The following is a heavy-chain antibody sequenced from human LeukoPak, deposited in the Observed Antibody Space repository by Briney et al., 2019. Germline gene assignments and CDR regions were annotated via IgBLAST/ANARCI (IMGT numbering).Heavy chain of an antibody. CDR2: IRYDGSNK. J-gene: IGHJ4*02. Sequence: GGSLRLSCITSGFLFTNYGFHWVRQAPGKGFEWVAFIRYDGSNKSYADSVKGRFTISRDNSKNTLYLQMNSLRAEDTAVYYCAKDFGGFYYDILTGYYPYYFDYWGQGTLVTVSS. CDR1: GFLFTNYG. CDR3: AKDFGGFYYDILTGYYPYYFDY. V-gene: IGHV3-30*02. D-gene: IGHD3-9*01.